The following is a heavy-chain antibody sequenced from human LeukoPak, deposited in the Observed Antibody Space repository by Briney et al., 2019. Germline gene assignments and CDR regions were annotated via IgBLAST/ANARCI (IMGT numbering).Heavy chain of an antibody. CDR3: ARLAADLVAFDY. V-gene: IGHV6-1*01. CDR1: GDSVSSNSAG. J-gene: IGHJ4*02. Sequence: SQTLSLTCAISGDSVSSNSAGWTWIRQSPSRGLEWLGRTYYRSKWYNEYAVSAKSRIMINPDTSKNQVSLHLNSVTPEDTAVYYCARLAADLVAFDYWGQGTLVTVSS. CDR2: TYYRSKWYN. D-gene: IGHD6-13*01.